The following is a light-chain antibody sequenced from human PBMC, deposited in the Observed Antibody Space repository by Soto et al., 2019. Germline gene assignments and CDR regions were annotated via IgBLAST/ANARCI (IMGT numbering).Light chain of an antibody. CDR2: LGD. V-gene: IGLV1-47*02. CDR1: TSNIGTFY. CDR3: ATWDDSLNNPV. Sequence: QSVLTQPPSASSTPGQTVTISCSGSTSNIGTFYVYWYQHLPGTAPKLLIYLGDQRASGVSDRFSASKSGTSASLAISGLRSEDEAGYYCATWDDSLNNPVFGGGTKLTVL. J-gene: IGLJ3*02.